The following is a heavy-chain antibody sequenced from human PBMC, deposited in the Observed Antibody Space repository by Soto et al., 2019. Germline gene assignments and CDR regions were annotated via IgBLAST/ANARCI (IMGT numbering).Heavy chain of an antibody. CDR3: ARWTTVTQTNYYYSGMDV. D-gene: IGHD4-17*01. V-gene: IGHV4-30-4*01. Sequence: QVQLQESGPGLVKPSQTRSLTCTVSGGSISSGEYYWSWIRQPPGKGLEWIGYIYYSGSTYYNPSLKSRVSISVDTSKNQFSLKLSAVTAADTAVYYCARWTTVTQTNYYYSGMDVWGQGTTVTVSS. CDR2: IYYSGST. CDR1: GGSISSGEYY. J-gene: IGHJ6*02.